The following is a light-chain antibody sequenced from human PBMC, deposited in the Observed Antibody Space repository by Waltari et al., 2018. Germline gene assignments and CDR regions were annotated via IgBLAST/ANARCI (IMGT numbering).Light chain of an antibody. CDR1: QSIGRW. J-gene: IGKJ1*01. CDR3: HQYMSYPWT. Sequence: DIQMTQSPATLPASVGDRVTITCRASQSIGRWLAWYQQKPGKAPKLLVSESAKLQSGVPSRFGGSGSGTDFTLTINGLQPDDFAIYYCHQYMSYPWTFGLGTKVEIK. V-gene: IGKV1-5*03. CDR2: ESA.